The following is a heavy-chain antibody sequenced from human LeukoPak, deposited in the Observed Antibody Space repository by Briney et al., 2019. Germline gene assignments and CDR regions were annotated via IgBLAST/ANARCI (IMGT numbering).Heavy chain of an antibody. D-gene: IGHD2-15*01. CDR3: ARAACSGGSCTFPIDY. CDR2: IYYSGST. Sequence: PSETLSLTCTVSGGSISSSSYYWGWIRQPPGKGLEWIGSIYYSGSTYYNPSLKSRVTISVDTSKNQFSLKLSSVTAADTAVYFCARAACSGGSCTFPIDYWGQGTLVTVSS. J-gene: IGHJ4*02. CDR1: GGSISSSSYY. V-gene: IGHV4-39*07.